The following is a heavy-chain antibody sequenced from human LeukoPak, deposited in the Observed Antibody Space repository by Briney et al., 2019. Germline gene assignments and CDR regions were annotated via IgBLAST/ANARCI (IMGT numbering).Heavy chain of an antibody. Sequence: SETLSLTCTVSGGSISSSSYYWGWIRQPPGKGLEWIGSIYYSGSTYYNPSLKSRVTISVDTSKNQFSLKLSSVTAADTAVYYCARDTRFGELLPRAFDIWGQGTMVTVSS. J-gene: IGHJ3*02. CDR2: IYYSGST. V-gene: IGHV4-39*07. CDR1: GGSISSSSYY. D-gene: IGHD3-10*01. CDR3: ARDTRFGELLPRAFDI.